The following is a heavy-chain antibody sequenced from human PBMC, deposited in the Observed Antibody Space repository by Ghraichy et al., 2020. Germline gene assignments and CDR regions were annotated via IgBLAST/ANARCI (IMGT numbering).Heavy chain of an antibody. V-gene: IGHV3-15*01. CDR1: GFTFSNTW. J-gene: IGHJ1*01. Sequence: GGSLRLSCAASGFTFSNTWMSWVRQAPGKGLEWVARIKSKTDSGTTDYAARVEGRFTISTDNTKNTLYLQMNSLKTEDTAVYYCTTAYYGSGSVYWGQGTLGTVAS. CDR2: IKSKTDSGTT. D-gene: IGHD3-10*01. CDR3: TTAYYGSGSVY.